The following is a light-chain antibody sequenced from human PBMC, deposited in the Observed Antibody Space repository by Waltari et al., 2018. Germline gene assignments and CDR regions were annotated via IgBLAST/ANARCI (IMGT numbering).Light chain of an antibody. V-gene: IGLV2-14*01. Sequence: QSALTPPASVSGSPGQSITISCTGTSSDVCGYNYVSWYQQHPGKAPKLLIYEVSNRPSGVSNRFSGSKSGNTASLTISGLQAEDEADYYCSSYTSSSTLVFGGGTKLTVL. CDR2: EVS. J-gene: IGLJ2*01. CDR1: SSDVCGYNY. CDR3: SSYTSSSTLV.